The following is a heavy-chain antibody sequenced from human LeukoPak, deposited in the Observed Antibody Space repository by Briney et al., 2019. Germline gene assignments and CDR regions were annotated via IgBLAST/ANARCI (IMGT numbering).Heavy chain of an antibody. CDR3: ARAGPRYCSSTSCSYWGGD. J-gene: IGHJ4*02. CDR2: INPNSGGT. CDR1: GYTFTGYY. V-gene: IGHV1-2*02. Sequence: GASVKVSCKASGYTFTGYYMHWVRQAPGQGLEWMGWINPNSGGTNYAQKFQGSVTMTRDTSIRTAYMELSRLRSDDTAVYYCARAGPRYCSSTSCSYWGGDWGQGTLVTVSS. D-gene: IGHD2-2*01.